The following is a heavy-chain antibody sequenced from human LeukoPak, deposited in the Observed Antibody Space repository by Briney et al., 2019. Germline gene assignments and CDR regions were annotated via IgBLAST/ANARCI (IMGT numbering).Heavy chain of an antibody. J-gene: IGHJ6*03. D-gene: IGHD3-10*01. CDR3: ARGGSGSYYYYHYYMDV. CDR2: ISGSGGST. V-gene: IGHV3-23*01. CDR1: GFTFSTYA. Sequence: GGSLRLSCAASGFTFSTYAMNWVRQAPGKGLEWVSAISGSGGSTYYADSVKGRFTISRDNSKNTLYLQMNSLRADDTAVYYCARGGSGSYYYYHYYMDVWGKGTTVTVSS.